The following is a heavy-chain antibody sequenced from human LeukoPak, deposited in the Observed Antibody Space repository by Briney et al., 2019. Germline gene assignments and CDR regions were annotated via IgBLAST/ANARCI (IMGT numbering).Heavy chain of an antibody. CDR2: IYYSGST. CDR3: ATLYGSGWYFDY. Sequence: SETLSLTCTVSGGSISSSSYYWGWIRQPPGKGLEWIGSIYYSGSTYYNPSLKSRVTISVDTSKNQFSLKLSSVTAADTAVFYCATLYGSGWYFDYWGQGTLVTVSS. J-gene: IGHJ4*02. CDR1: GGSISSSSYY. D-gene: IGHD6-19*01. V-gene: IGHV4-39*01.